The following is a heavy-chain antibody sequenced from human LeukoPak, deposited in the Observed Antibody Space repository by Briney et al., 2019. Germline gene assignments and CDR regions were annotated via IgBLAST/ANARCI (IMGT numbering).Heavy chain of an antibody. CDR1: GFNVSNNY. CDR2: LYSGGNT. V-gene: IGHV3-53*01. D-gene: IGHD4-17*01. CDR3: ARGQVALEYGDCIHFQS. J-gene: IGHJ1*01. Sequence: GGSLRLSCAASGFNVSNNYMSWVRQAPGKGLDWVSTLYSGGNTYYAGSVKGRFTISRDSSKNTLYLQMNSLRAEDTAVYYCARGQVALEYGDCIHFQSWGQGTLVTVSS.